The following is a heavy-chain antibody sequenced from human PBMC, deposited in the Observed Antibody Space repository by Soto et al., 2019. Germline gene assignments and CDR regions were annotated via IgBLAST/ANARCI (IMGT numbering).Heavy chain of an antibody. V-gene: IGHV3-15*01. Sequence: PGGSLRLSCAASGFTFSNAWVSWVRQAPGKGLEWVGRIKSKTDGGTTDYAAPVKGRFTISRDDSKNTLYLQMNSLKTEDTAVYYCAKPWVLSITDRPPRFDYWGRGTLVTVSS. CDR3: AKPWVLSITDRPPRFDY. CDR1: GFTFSNAW. D-gene: IGHD6-6*01. CDR2: IKSKTDGGTT. J-gene: IGHJ4*02.